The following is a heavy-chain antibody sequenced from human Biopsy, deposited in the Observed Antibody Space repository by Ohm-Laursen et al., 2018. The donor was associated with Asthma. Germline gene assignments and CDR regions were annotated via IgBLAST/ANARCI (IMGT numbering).Heavy chain of an antibody. V-gene: IGHV3-30*04. CDR3: ARGGLHYYEYYGMDV. CDR2: ISYDGRNT. J-gene: IGHJ6*02. D-gene: IGHD2-21*02. CDR1: GFTFDNYT. Sequence: SLRLSCAASGFTFDNYTMHWVRQAPGKGLEWVTIISYDGRNTYYADSVEGRFTISRDNSKNTLFLQMSSLRPEDTAVYYCARGGLHYYEYYGMDVWGQGTTATVSS.